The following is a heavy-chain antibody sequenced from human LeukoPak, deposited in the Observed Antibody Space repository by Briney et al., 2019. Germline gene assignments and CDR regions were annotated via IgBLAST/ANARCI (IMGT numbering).Heavy chain of an antibody. J-gene: IGHJ4*02. Sequence: TGGSLRLSCAASGFTFSSYGMHWVRQAPGKGLEWVAFIRYDGSNKYYADSVKGRFTISRDNSKNTLYLQMNSLRAEDTAVYYCVGQLVDPLLFDYWGQGTLVTVSS. V-gene: IGHV3-30*02. CDR3: VGQLVDPLLFDY. CDR2: IRYDGSNK. D-gene: IGHD6-6*01. CDR1: GFTFSSYG.